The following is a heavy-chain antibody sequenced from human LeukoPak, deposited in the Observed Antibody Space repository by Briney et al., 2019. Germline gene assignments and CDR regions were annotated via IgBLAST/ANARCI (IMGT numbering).Heavy chain of an antibody. CDR2: ISYDGSNK. J-gene: IGHJ4*02. CDR1: GFTFSSYA. V-gene: IGHV3-30-3*01. D-gene: IGHD6-13*01. Sequence: GGSLRLSCAASGFTFSSYAMHWVRQAPGKGLEWVAVISYDGSNKYYADSVKGRFTISRDNSKNTLYLQMNSLRAEDTAVYYCARDQGMAAYLFDYWGQGTLVTVSS. CDR3: ARDQGMAAYLFDY.